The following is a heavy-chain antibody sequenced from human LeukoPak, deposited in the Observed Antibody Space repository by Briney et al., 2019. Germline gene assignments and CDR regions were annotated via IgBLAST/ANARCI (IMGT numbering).Heavy chain of an antibody. CDR3: AKDRTLVRPVYYFDY. CDR2: ISTSGTT. J-gene: IGHJ4*02. CDR1: GFPFSSYA. Sequence: PGGSLRLSCAASGFPFSSYAMTWVRQAPGKGLEWVSQISTSGTTYYAGSVKGRFTISRDNAKNALYLQMNSLRVEDTAVYYCAKDRTLVRPVYYFDYWGQGTLVTVSS. D-gene: IGHD3-10*01. V-gene: IGHV3-23*01.